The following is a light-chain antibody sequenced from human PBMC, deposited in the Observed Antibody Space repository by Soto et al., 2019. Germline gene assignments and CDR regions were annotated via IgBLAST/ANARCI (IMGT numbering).Light chain of an antibody. J-gene: IGKJ2*01. CDR1: QSLLHSNGYNY. Sequence: DIVMTQSPLSLPVTHGEPASISCRSSQSLLHSNGYNYLDWYLQKPGQSPQLLIYLGSNRASGVPDRFSGSGSVTDFTLKISRVEAEDVGVYYCMQALQTPYIFGQGTKREIK. V-gene: IGKV2-28*01. CDR2: LGS. CDR3: MQALQTPYI.